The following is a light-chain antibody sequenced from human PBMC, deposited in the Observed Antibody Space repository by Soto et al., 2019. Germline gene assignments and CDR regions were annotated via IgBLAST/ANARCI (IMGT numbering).Light chain of an antibody. J-gene: IGKJ1*01. CDR3: LQHNSCPPT. CDR1: QGIGND. Sequence: DIQMTQFPSSLSASVGDRVTITCRASQGIGNDLGWFQQKPGKAPKRLIFDASHLQSGVLSRFSGSGSGTEFTLTITSLQPEDFAIYYCLQHNSCPPTFGQGTKVEMK. V-gene: IGKV1-17*01. CDR2: DAS.